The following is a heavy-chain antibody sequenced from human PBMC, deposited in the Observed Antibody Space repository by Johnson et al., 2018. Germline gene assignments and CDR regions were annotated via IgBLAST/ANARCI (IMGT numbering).Heavy chain of an antibody. D-gene: IGHD2-15*01. CDR2: IWYDGSNK. Sequence: QVQLGQAGGGVVQPGRSLRLSCAASGFTFSSYGMHWVRQAPGKGLEWVAVIWYDGSNKYYEDSVKGRFTISRDNSKNTLYLQMNSLRAEDTAVYYCARDWVVVAATDAFDIWGQGTMVTVSS. CDR3: ARDWVVVAATDAFDI. V-gene: IGHV3-33*01. CDR1: GFTFSSYG. J-gene: IGHJ3*02.